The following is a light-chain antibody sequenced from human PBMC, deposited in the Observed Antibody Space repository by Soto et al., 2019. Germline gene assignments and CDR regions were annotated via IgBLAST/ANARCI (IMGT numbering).Light chain of an antibody. CDR2: EVT. J-gene: IGLJ1*01. CDR3: ISYTGSSTSYV. Sequence: SALTQPASVSGSPGQSITISCSGTSGDVGSYSHVAWYQQFPGKTPKLIIYEVTYRPSGVSHRFSASKSGDTASLTISGLQAGDEADYYCISYTGSSTSYVFGAGTKVTV. CDR1: SGDVGSYSH. V-gene: IGLV2-14*01.